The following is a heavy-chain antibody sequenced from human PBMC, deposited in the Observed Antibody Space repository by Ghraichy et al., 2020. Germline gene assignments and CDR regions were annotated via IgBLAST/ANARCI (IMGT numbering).Heavy chain of an antibody. V-gene: IGHV1-69*04. J-gene: IGHJ4*02. Sequence: SVKVSCKASGGTFSSYAISWVRQAPGQGLEWMGRIIPILGIANYAQKFQGRVTITADKSTSTAYMELSSLRSEDTAVYYCATESPMVRGGPLDYWGQGTLVTVSS. CDR2: IIPILGIA. CDR1: GGTFSSYA. D-gene: IGHD3-10*01. CDR3: ATESPMVRGGPLDY.